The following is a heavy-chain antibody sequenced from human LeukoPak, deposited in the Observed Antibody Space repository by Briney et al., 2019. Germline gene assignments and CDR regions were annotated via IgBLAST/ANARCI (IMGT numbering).Heavy chain of an antibody. CDR2: ISGTGAGT. CDR3: AKGGAYCDSSGYPIDY. J-gene: IGHJ4*02. Sequence: GGSLRLSCAASGFTFSSYAMSWVRQAPGKGLEWVSAISGTGAGTYYADSVKGRFTISRDNSKNTLYLQMNSLRAEDTAVYYCAKGGAYCDSSGYPIDYWGQGTLVTVSS. V-gene: IGHV3-23*01. D-gene: IGHD3-22*01. CDR1: GFTFSSYA.